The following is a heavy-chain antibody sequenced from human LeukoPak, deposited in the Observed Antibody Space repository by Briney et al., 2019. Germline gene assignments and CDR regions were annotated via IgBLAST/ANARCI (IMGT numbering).Heavy chain of an antibody. CDR2: ISSSGSTI. Sequence: GGSLRLSCAASGFTFSSYEMNWVRQAPGKGLEWVSYISSSGSTIYYADSVKGRFTISRDNAKNSLYLQMNSLRAEDTAVYYCARAAGIGYYFDYWGQGTLVTVSS. V-gene: IGHV3-48*03. CDR3: ARAAGIGYYFDY. J-gene: IGHJ4*02. D-gene: IGHD1-1*01. CDR1: GFTFSSYE.